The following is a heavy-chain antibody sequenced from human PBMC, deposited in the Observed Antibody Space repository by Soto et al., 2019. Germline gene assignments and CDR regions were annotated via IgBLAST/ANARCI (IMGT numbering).Heavy chain of an antibody. Sequence: PGESLKISCAASGFIVSSSYMSWVRQAPGKGLEWVAVIYSAGSTYYADSVKGRFTISRDNSKNTLYLQMNSLKTEDTAVYYCITLCSSIFEVVLMDVCGQGTSV. J-gene: IGHJ6*02. CDR1: GFIVSSSY. V-gene: IGHV3-66*01. CDR3: ITLCSSIFEVVLMDV. D-gene: IGHD3-3*01. CDR2: IYSAGST.